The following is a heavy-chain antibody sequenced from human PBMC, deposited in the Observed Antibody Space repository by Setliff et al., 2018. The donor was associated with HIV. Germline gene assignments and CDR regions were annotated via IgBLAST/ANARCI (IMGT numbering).Heavy chain of an antibody. CDR3: ARARLQGIVTAVGPRDNCLDP. D-gene: IGHD2-21*02. J-gene: IGHJ5*02. V-gene: IGHV1-18*01. CDR1: GGTFSSYA. Sequence: ASVKVSCKASGGTFSSYAISWVRQAPGQGLEWMGWISAYTGHTDYASRFLGRVTLTTDTSTSTAYMELRSLSSDDTAVYFCARARLQGIVTAVGPRDNCLDPWGQGTRVTVSS. CDR2: ISAYTGHT.